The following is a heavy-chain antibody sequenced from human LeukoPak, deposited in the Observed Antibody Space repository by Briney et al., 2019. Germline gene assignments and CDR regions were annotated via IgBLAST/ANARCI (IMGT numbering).Heavy chain of an antibody. V-gene: IGHV4-34*01. Sequence: KPSETLSLTCAVYGGSFSGYYWSWIRQPPGKGLEWIGEINHSGSTSYNPSLKSRVTISVDTSKNQFSLKLSSVTAADTAVYYCARGMYSSSWANYFDYWGQGTLVTVSS. CDR1: GGSFSGYY. D-gene: IGHD6-13*01. CDR2: INHSGST. J-gene: IGHJ4*02. CDR3: ARGMYSSSWANYFDY.